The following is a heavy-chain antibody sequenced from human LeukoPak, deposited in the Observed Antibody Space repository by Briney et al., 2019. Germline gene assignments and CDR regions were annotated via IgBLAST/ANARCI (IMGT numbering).Heavy chain of an antibody. Sequence: PSETLSLTCAVYGGSFSGYYWSWIRQPPGKGLEWIGEINHSGSTNYNPSLKSRVTISVDTSKNQFSLKLSSVTAADTAVYYCARGGYAVVNNYYYYMDVWGKGTTVTVSS. CDR1: GGSFSGYY. J-gene: IGHJ6*03. CDR2: INHSGST. D-gene: IGHD3-16*01. CDR3: ARGGYAVVNNYYYYMDV. V-gene: IGHV4-34*01.